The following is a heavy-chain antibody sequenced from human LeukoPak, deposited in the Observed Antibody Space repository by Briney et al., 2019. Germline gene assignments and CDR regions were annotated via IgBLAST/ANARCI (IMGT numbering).Heavy chain of an antibody. J-gene: IGHJ6*02. V-gene: IGHV3-9*01. CDR1: GFTFDDYA. CDR2: ISWNSGSI. D-gene: IGHD6-13*01. CDR3: AKGGSAAARVYYGMDV. Sequence: SLRLSCAASGFTFDDYAMHWVRQAPGKGLEGVSGISWNSGSIGYADSVKGRFTISRDNAKNSLYLQMNSLRAEDTALYYCAKGGSAAARVYYGMDVWGQGTTVTVSS.